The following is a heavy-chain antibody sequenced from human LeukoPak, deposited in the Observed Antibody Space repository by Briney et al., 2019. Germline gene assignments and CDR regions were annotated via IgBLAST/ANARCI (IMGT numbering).Heavy chain of an antibody. J-gene: IGHJ6*03. D-gene: IGHD6-6*01. CDR1: GFTFGDYA. CDR3: TRSWYSSSSYNYYYYMDV. V-gene: IGHV3-49*04. Sequence: HPGGSLRLSCTASGFTFGDYAMSWVRQAPGKGLEWVGFIRSKAYGGTTEYAASVKGRFTISRDDSKSIAYLQMNSLKTEDTAVYYCTRSWYSSSSYNYYYYMDVWGKGTTVTVSS. CDR2: IRSKAYGGTT.